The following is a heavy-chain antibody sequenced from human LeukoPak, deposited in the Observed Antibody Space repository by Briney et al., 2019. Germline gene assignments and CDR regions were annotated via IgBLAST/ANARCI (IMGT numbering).Heavy chain of an antibody. Sequence: SGGSLRLSCAASGFTFDVYGMSWVRQALGKGLEWVSGINWNGGSTGYADSVKGRFTITRDNAKNSLYLQMNSLRAEDTALYYCARFNGDYYRIDYWGQGTLVTVSS. V-gene: IGHV3-20*04. CDR2: INWNGGST. CDR3: ARFNGDYYRIDY. D-gene: IGHD4-17*01. CDR1: GFTFDVYG. J-gene: IGHJ4*02.